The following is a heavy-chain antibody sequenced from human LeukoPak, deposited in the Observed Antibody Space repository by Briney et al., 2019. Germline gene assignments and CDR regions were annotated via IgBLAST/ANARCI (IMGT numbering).Heavy chain of an antibody. CDR1: GGTFSSYA. V-gene: IGHV1-69*05. Sequence: ASVKVSCKASGGTFSSYAISWVRQAPGQGLEWMGGIIPIFGTANYAQKFQGRVTITTDESTSTAYMELSSLRSEDTAVYYCASRNYYDSSGPLDYWGQGTLVTVSS. D-gene: IGHD3-22*01. CDR2: IIPIFGTA. CDR3: ASRNYYDSSGPLDY. J-gene: IGHJ4*02.